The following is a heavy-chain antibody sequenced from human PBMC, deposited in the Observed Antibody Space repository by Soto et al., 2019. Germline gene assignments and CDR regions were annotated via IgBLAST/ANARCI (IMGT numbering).Heavy chain of an antibody. V-gene: IGHV1-69*01. J-gene: IGHJ4*02. CDR3: ARDPLGDCSGGSCYEDY. CDR2: LIPIFGTA. D-gene: IGHD2-15*01. Sequence: QVQLVQSGAEVKKPGSSVKVSCKASGGTFSSYAISWVLQAPGQGLEWMGGLIPIFGTANYAQKFQGRVTITADESTSTAYMELSSLRSEDTAVYYCARDPLGDCSGGSCYEDYWGQGTLVTVSS. CDR1: GGTFSSYA.